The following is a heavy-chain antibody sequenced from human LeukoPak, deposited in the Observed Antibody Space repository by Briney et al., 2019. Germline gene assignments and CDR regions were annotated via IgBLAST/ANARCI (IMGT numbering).Heavy chain of an antibody. D-gene: IGHD2-21*02. CDR3: AKDQVAYCGGDCLSGFDP. CDR2: ISYDGSNK. CDR1: GFTFSSYG. V-gene: IGHV3-30*18. J-gene: IGHJ5*02. Sequence: PGRSLRLSCAASGFTFSSYGMHWVRQAPGKGLEWVAVISYDGSNKYYADSVKGRFTISRDNSKNTLYLQMNGLRAEDTAVYYCAKDQVAYCGGDCLSGFDPWGQGTLVTVSS.